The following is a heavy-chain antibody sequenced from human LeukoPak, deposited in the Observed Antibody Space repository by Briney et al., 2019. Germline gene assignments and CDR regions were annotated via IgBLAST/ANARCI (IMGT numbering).Heavy chain of an antibody. CDR2: INHSGST. V-gene: IGHV4-34*01. J-gene: IGHJ4*02. CDR3: ARGRGDRSSWYVDY. D-gene: IGHD6-13*01. Sequence: SETLSLTCAVYGGSFSGYYWSWIRQPPGKGLEWFGEINHSGSTNYNPSLKSRVTISVDTSKNQFSLKLSSVTAADTAVYYCARGRGDRSSWYVDYWGQGTLVTVSS. CDR1: GGSFSGYY.